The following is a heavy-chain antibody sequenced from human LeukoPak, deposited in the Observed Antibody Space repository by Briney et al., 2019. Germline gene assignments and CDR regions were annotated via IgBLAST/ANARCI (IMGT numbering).Heavy chain of an antibody. CDR1: GFTFSSYS. V-gene: IGHV3-21*01. J-gene: IGHJ6*03. CDR3: ARDGIAAAGYNYYYYYMDV. Sequence: GGSLRLSCAASGFTFSSYSMNWVRQAPGKGLEWVSFISTSSSYIYYADSVKGRFTISRDNAKNSLYLQMNSLRAEDTAVYYCARDGIAAAGYNYYYYYMDVWGKGTTVTVSS. D-gene: IGHD6-13*01. CDR2: ISTSSSYI.